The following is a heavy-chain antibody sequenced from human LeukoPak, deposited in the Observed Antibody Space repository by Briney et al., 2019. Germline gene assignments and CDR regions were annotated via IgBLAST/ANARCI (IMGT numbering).Heavy chain of an antibody. D-gene: IGHD3-9*01. CDR1: GFAFSDYY. J-gene: IGHJ4*02. Sequence: GGSLRPSCAASGFAFSDYYMDWVRQTPGTGLEWVGRTRSKPKSYATEYAASVRGRFTISRDDSKNSLDLQMNSLKVEDTAVYYCVRVGIGHQFDDYWGQGTLVTVSS. V-gene: IGHV3-72*01. CDR3: VRVGIGHQFDDY. CDR2: TRSKPKSYAT.